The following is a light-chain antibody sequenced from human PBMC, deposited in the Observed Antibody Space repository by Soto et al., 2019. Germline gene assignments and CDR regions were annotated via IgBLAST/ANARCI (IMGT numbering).Light chain of an antibody. CDR3: QQYAGSPRT. CDR2: DAS. Sequence: EVVLTQSPATLSLSPGERATLSCRASQSIRTSLAWYQQKPGQAPRLVIFDASNRANGVPARFGGSGFGTDFTLTITRLEPEDSAVYYCQQYAGSPRTFGQGTKVDIK. J-gene: IGKJ2*01. CDR1: QSIRTS. V-gene: IGKV3-11*01.